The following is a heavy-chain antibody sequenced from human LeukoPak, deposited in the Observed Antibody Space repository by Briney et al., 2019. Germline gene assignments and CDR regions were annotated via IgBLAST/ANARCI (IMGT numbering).Heavy chain of an antibody. V-gene: IGHV3-23*01. CDR1: GFPFSTYA. Sequence: GGSLRLSCAASGFPFSTYAMNWVRQAPGRGLEWVSVITGSGGFTQYADSVKGRFTISRDNSKNTVYLQMNSLRVEDTALYYCVRSLDYWGQGTLVTVSS. CDR2: ITGSGGFT. J-gene: IGHJ4*02. CDR3: VRSLDY.